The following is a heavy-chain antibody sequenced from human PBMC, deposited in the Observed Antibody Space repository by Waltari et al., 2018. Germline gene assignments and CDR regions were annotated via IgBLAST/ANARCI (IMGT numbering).Heavy chain of an antibody. Sequence: EVQLVESGGGSVPPGGSLRLSCAASGFTFSTYAMNWVRQAPGKGREWISDIMSSGMTTYYADSVTGRFTISRDNAKNSLYLQMDSLTVEDTTVYDCARVFKQKLYFDYWGQGTLVTVSS. J-gene: IGHJ4*02. CDR3: ARVFKQKLYFDY. CDR2: IMSSGMTT. V-gene: IGHV3-48*03. CDR1: GFTFSTYA.